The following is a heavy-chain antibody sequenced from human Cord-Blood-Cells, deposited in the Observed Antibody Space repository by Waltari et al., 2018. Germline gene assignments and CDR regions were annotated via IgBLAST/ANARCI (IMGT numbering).Heavy chain of an antibody. Sequence: QVPLVESGGGVVQPGRSLRLSCAASGFTFSSYGMHWVRQAPGKGLAWVAVISYDGSNKYYADSVKGRFTISRDNSKNTLYLQMNSLRAEDTAVYYCAKIEAADAFDIWGQGTMVTVSS. J-gene: IGHJ3*02. D-gene: IGHD6-13*01. CDR1: GFTFSSYG. V-gene: IGHV3-30*18. CDR3: AKIEAADAFDI. CDR2: ISYDGSNK.